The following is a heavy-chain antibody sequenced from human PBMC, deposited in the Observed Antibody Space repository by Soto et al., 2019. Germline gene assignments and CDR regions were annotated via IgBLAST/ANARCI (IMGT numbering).Heavy chain of an antibody. Sequence: ESGGGLVQHGGCLSLSCAAAGLIFSDYRMDWVSQAPGKGLEWVGRIRRKANSYTTEYAASVKGRFTISRDDSKNSLYLQMNSLKSEDTAVYYCAMLGGWSGGSSGMDVWGQGTTVTVSS. V-gene: IGHV3-72*01. J-gene: IGHJ6*02. CDR3: AMLGGWSGGSSGMDV. CDR2: IRRKANSYTT. D-gene: IGHD6-19*01. CDR1: GLIFSDYR.